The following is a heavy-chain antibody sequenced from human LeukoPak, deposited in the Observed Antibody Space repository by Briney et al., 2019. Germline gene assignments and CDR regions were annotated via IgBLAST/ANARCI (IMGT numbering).Heavy chain of an antibody. Sequence: GGSLRLSCAASGFTFSSYAMTWIRQAPGRGLEWVSSISGSGGSTYYADSVKGRFTISRDNSRNMLFLQMNSLRADDTAVYYCAKDLVVGALDYWGQGTLVTVSS. CDR2: ISGSGGST. J-gene: IGHJ4*02. CDR3: AKDLVVGALDY. D-gene: IGHD1-26*01. CDR1: GFTFSSYA. V-gene: IGHV3-23*01.